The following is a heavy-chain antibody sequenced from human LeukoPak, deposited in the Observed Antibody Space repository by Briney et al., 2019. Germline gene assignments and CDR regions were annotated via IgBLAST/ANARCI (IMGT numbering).Heavy chain of an antibody. CDR1: GYTFTSYD. D-gene: IGHD3-9*01. Sequence: ASVKVSCKASGYTFTSYDINWVRQATGQGLEWMGWMNPNSGNTGYAQKFQGRVTMTRSTSISTAYMELSSLRSEDTAVYYCARVDVLRYFGARTGAFDIWGQGTMVTVSS. CDR2: MNPNSGNT. CDR3: ARVDVLRYFGARTGAFDI. V-gene: IGHV1-8*01. J-gene: IGHJ3*02.